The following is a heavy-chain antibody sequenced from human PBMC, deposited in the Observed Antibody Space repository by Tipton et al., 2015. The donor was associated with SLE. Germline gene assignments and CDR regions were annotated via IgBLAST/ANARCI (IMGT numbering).Heavy chain of an antibody. V-gene: IGHV4-34*01. CDR2: INHSGST. CDR1: AGSFGGYY. Sequence: TLSLTCAVYAGSFGGYYWSWIRQSPGKGLEWIGEINHSGSTNYNPSLKSRVTISVDTSKNQFSLKVSSVTAADTAVYYCARDSKWFRYFDYWGQGTLVTVSS. J-gene: IGHJ4*02. CDR3: ARDSKWFRYFDY. D-gene: IGHD3-22*01.